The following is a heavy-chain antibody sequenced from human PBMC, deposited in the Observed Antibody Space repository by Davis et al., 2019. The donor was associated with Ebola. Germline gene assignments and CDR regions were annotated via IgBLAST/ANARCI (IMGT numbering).Heavy chain of an antibody. CDR1: GYTFTGYY. D-gene: IGHD6-13*01. CDR3: ARDQLGEQLDYYYYYGMDV. V-gene: IGHV1-2*04. J-gene: IGHJ6*02. CDR2: INPNSGGT. Sequence: ASVKVSCKASGYTFTGYYMHWVRQAPGQGLEWMGWINPNSGGTNYAQKFQGWVTITRDTSISTAYMELSRLRSDDTAVYYCARDQLGEQLDYYYYYGMDVWGQGTTVTVSS.